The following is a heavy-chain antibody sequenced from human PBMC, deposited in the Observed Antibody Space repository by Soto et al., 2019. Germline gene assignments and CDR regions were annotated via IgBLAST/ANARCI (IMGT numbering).Heavy chain of an antibody. CDR2: INGYNGDT. D-gene: IGHD2-2*01. CDR1: DYTFTSFG. J-gene: IGHJ4*02. Sequence: GAAVKDSCKTSDYTFTSFGITWVRQAPGQGLERMGWINGYNGDTNYAQKFQGRVSMTTDTSTSTAYMELRGLRSDDTAVYYCARQKRSTMPHDYLGQGNLVTVSS. CDR3: ARQKRSTMPHDY. V-gene: IGHV1-18*04.